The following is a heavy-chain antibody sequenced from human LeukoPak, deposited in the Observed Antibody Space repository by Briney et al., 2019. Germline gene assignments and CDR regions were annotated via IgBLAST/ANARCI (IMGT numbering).Heavy chain of an antibody. D-gene: IGHD5-18*01. J-gene: IGHJ4*02. CDR1: DGSFSGYS. CDR2: INHSGST. V-gene: IGHV4-34*01. Sequence: SETLSLTCAVYDGSFSGYSWSWIRRPPGKGLEWIGEINHSGSTNYNPSLKSRVTISVDTSKNQVSLKLRSVTAADTAVYYCARSGRGYSYGPMYYFDYWGQGTLVTVSS. CDR3: ARSGRGYSYGPMYYFDY.